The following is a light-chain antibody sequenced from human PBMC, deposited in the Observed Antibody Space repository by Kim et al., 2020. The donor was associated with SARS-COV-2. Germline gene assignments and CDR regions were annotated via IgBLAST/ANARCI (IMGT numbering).Light chain of an antibody. CDR2: DVT. CDR3: CSFAGRYTWV. V-gene: IGLV2-11*01. Sequence: QSALTQPRSVSGSPGQSVTISCTGTSNDVGGYNYVSWYQQHPGKAPKLMIYDVTKRPSGVPDRFSGSTSDNTASLTISGLQAEDEADYYCCSFAGRYTWVFGGGTQLTVL. J-gene: IGLJ3*02. CDR1: SNDVGGYNY.